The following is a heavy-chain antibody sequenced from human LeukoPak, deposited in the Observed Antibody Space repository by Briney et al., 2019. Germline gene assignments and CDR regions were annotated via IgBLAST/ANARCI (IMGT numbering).Heavy chain of an antibody. D-gene: IGHD3-22*01. CDR2: IYYSGST. J-gene: IGHJ4*02. Sequence: SSETLSLTYTVSGGSISSYYWSWIRQPPGKGLEWIGYIYYSGSTNYNPSLKSRVTISVDTSKNQFPLKLSSVTAADTAVYYCAILYWDSSGYYFGYWGQGTLVTVSS. CDR3: AILYWDSSGYYFGY. V-gene: IGHV4-59*01. CDR1: GGSISSYY.